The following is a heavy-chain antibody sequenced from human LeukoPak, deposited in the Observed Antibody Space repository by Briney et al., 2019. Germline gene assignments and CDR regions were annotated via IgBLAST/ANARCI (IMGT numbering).Heavy chain of an antibody. CDR3: ARRSTGNFDY. V-gene: IGHV3-48*01. CDR1: GFTFSSYG. Sequence: AGTLRLSCAATGFTFSSYGMNWIRRAPGKGLEWISYMNSDSSTIYHADSVRGRFTISRDNAKNSLYLQMNSLRAEDMAVYYCARRSTGNFDYWGQGTLVTVSS. CDR2: MNSDSSTI. J-gene: IGHJ4*02.